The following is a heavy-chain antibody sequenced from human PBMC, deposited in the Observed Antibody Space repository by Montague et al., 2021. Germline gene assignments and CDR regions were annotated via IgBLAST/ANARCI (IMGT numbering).Heavy chain of an antibody. D-gene: IGHD3-3*01. V-gene: IGHV4-34*01. Sequence: SETLSLTCAVYGGSFSANYWSWIRQPPGKGLEWIGAIYHSGRTNYNPSFKSRVSMSVDTSKNQFSLKLSSVTAADTAMYFCARGSRPHYDFWTGYSPYFGSWGQGTLVTVSS. J-gene: IGHJ4*02. CDR2: IYHSGRT. CDR3: ARGSRPHYDFWTGYSPYFGS. CDR1: GGSFSANY.